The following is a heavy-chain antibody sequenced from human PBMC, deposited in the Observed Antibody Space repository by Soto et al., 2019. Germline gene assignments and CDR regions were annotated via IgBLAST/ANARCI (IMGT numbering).Heavy chain of an antibody. Sequence: QVQLVQSGAEVKKPGSSVKVSCKASGGTFSSYAISWVRQAPGQGLEWMGGIIPIFGTATYAQKFQGRVTITADESTSTAYMELSSLRSEDTAVYYCARPEKYGSGSRAYYFDYWGQGTLVTVSS. CDR2: IIPIFGTA. CDR1: GGTFSSYA. CDR3: ARPEKYGSGSRAYYFDY. D-gene: IGHD3-10*01. J-gene: IGHJ4*02. V-gene: IGHV1-69*01.